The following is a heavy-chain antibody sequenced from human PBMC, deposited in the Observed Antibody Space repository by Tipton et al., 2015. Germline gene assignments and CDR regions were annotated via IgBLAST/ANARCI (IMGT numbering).Heavy chain of an antibody. V-gene: IGHV4-31*03. D-gene: IGHD4-23*01. CDR3: VRDAVVTHYYYYGMDV. Sequence: TLSLTCTVSGGSISGAYNYWSWIRQHPTKGLEWIGYIFYSGGAFYNPSLKSRVSISVDTSENQFSLKLSSVTAADSAVYYCVRDAVVTHYYYYGMDVWGQGTTVAVSS. CDR2: IFYSGGA. J-gene: IGHJ6*02. CDR1: GGSISGAYNY.